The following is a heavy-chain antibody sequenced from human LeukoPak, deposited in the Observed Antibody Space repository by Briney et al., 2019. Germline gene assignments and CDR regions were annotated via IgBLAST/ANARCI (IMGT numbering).Heavy chain of an antibody. Sequence: PGGSLRLSCTVSGFTFSSYWMTWVRQAPGKGLEWVANIRQDESEKYYADSVKGRFTISRDNAKNSLYLQMNSLRADDTAVYFCARDSGSAYYFGSRTYYYDSFDFWGQGTKVTVSS. D-gene: IGHD3-10*01. CDR2: IRQDESEK. J-gene: IGHJ3*01. V-gene: IGHV3-7*01. CDR1: GFTFSSYW. CDR3: ARDSGSAYYFGSRTYYYDSFDF.